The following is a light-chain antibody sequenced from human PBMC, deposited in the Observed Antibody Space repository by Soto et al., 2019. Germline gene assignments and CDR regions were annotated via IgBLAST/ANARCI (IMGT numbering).Light chain of an antibody. CDR2: GAA. CDR1: QSFSSSF. Sequence: EVVLTKSPCTLSLSAGERATLSCRASQSFSSSFLAWYQQKPGQAPRLLIYGAASRATGIPDRFSGSGSGTDFTLTISRLEPEDFAVYYCQQYAIPPLTFGGGTKVDIK. CDR3: QQYAIPPLT. J-gene: IGKJ4*01. V-gene: IGKV3-20*01.